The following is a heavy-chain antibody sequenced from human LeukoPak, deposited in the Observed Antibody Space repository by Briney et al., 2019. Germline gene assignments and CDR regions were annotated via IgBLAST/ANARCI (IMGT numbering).Heavy chain of an antibody. CDR3: ARDYYGDYYFDY. CDR1: GFTFSSYT. CDR2: ISSSTSTI. D-gene: IGHD4-17*01. J-gene: IGHJ4*02. V-gene: IGHV3-48*01. Sequence: GGSLRLSCAASGFTFSSYTMNWVRQAPGKRLEWVSSISSSTSTIHYADSVKGRFTIFRDNAKNSLYLQMNSPRAEDTAVYFCARDYYGDYYFDYWGQGTLVTVSS.